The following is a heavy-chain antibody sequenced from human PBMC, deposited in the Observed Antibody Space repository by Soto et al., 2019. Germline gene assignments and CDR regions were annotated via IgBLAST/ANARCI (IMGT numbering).Heavy chain of an antibody. CDR2: TYYRSKWYN. CDR1: GDSVSSNSAA. CDR3: ARVASVEYSSGWYFDY. V-gene: IGHV6-1*01. J-gene: IGHJ4*02. Sequence: QSQTLSLTCAISGDSVSSNSAAWNWIRQSPSRGLGWLGRTYYRSKWYNDYAVSVKSRITINPDTSKNQFSLQLNSVTPEDTAGYYCARVASVEYSSGWYFDYWGQGTLVTVSS. D-gene: IGHD6-19*01.